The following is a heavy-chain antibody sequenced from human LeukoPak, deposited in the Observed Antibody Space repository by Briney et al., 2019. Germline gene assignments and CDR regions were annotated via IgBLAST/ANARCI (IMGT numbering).Heavy chain of an antibody. D-gene: IGHD3-9*01. CDR2: INSASSYI. Sequence: GGSLRLSCEVSGFTFSSYSMNWVRQAPGKGLEWLSFINSASSYIDYADSVKGRFSISRDNVKNSLHLQMNSLRDEDTAVYYCARGHGDGAWLIDYWGQGTLVPISS. J-gene: IGHJ4*02. CDR1: GFTFSSYS. V-gene: IGHV3-48*02. CDR3: ARGHGDGAWLIDY.